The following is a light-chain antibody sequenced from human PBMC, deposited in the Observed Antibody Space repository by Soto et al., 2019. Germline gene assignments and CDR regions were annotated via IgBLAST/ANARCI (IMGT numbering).Light chain of an antibody. J-gene: IGKJ1*01. V-gene: IGKV1-39*01. Sequence: IQLTQSPSSLSASVGDRVTITCRASQGISSYLAWYQQKPGQAPKLLIYATSTLQGGVPSRFSGSGSGTDFTLTISSLQPEDFATYYCQQSYSTPSFGQGTKVDI. CDR1: QGISSY. CDR2: ATS. CDR3: QQSYSTPS.